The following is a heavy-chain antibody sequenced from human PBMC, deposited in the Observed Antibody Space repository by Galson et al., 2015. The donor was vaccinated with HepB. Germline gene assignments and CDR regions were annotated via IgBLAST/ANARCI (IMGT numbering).Heavy chain of an antibody. Sequence: SVKVSCKASGCTFTSYYMHWVRQAPGQGLEWMGIINPSGGSTSYAQKFQGRVTMTRDTSTSTVYMELSSLRSEDTAVYYCARGDHIVVVPAAMGSVWFDPWGQGTLVTVSS. CDR2: INPSGGST. J-gene: IGHJ5*02. CDR3: ARGDHIVVVPAAMGSVWFDP. V-gene: IGHV1-46*01. D-gene: IGHD2-2*01. CDR1: GCTFTSYY.